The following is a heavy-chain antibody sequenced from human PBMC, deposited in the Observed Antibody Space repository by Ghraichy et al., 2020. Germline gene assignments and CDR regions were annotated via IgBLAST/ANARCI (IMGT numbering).Heavy chain of an antibody. CDR1: GFSVSNNY. CDR2: LYSGGYT. CDR3: ATEGRSLGRLRFGP. Sequence: GSLRLSCAASGFSVSNNYMSWVRQAPGKGLEWVSVLYSGGYTVYADSVKGRFTISRHNSENTLYLQMNSLRPEDTAVYFCATEGRSLGRLRFGPWGKGTLVTVSS. V-gene: IGHV3-53*04. J-gene: IGHJ5*02.